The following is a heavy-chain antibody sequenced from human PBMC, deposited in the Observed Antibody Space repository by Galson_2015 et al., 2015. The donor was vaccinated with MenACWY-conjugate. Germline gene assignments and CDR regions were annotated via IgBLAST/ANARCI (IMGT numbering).Heavy chain of an antibody. CDR1: GFTFSTFW. J-gene: IGHJ1*01. CDR2: INEDGSDK. V-gene: IGHV3-7*03. CDR3: ARCVNGSPFQH. Sequence: SLRLSCAASGFTFSTFWMSWVRQAPGTGLEWVANINEDGSDKYYGDSVKGRFTISRDNAKSSLYLQMNSLRADDTAVYYCARCVNGSPFQHWGQGTLVTVSS.